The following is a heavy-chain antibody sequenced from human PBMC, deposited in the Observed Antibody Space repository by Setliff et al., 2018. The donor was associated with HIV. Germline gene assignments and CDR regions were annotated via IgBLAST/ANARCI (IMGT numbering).Heavy chain of an antibody. J-gene: IGHJ6*02. CDR1: GFTFSTYW. V-gene: IGHV3-7*04. D-gene: IGHD6-13*01. Sequence: GGSLRLSCAASGFTFSTYWMSWVRQAPGKGLEWVANIKQDGSEKNYMDSVKGRFSISRDNAKNSLYLQMNSLRAEDTALYYCARGGYITLYSSSSMDVWGQGTTVTVSS. CDR2: IKQDGSEK. CDR3: ARGGYITLYSSSSMDV.